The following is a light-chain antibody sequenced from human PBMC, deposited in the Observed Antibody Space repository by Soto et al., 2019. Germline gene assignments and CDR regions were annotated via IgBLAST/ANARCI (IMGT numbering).Light chain of an antibody. Sequence: EIVLTQSPGTLSLSPGERATLSCRASQSVSSSYVAWYQQKHGQAPRLLLYGASSRATGIPDRFSGSGSGTDFTLTISRLEPEDFAVYYCQQSGSSPRTFGQGTKVEIK. V-gene: IGKV3-20*01. J-gene: IGKJ1*01. CDR2: GAS. CDR1: QSVSSSY. CDR3: QQSGSSPRT.